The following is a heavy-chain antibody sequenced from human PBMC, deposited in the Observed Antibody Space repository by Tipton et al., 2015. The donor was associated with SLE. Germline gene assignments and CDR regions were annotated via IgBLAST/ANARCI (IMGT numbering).Heavy chain of an antibody. D-gene: IGHD4-11*01. CDR2: IHFSGLT. V-gene: IGHV4-4*07. J-gene: IGHJ2*01. CDR3: AREFLNPVTTVHYYFDL. Sequence: TLSLTCTVSDGSLSSDYWSWIRQPAGKGLAWIGRIHFSGLTHYNPSLKSRLTMSLVTSQNQFSLKLSSMTAADTAVYYCAREFLNPVTTVHYYFDLWGRGTLVTVSS. CDR1: DGSLSSDY.